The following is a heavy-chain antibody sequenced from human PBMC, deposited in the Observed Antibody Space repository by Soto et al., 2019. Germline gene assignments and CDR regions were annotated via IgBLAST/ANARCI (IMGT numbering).Heavy chain of an antibody. V-gene: IGHV1-8*01. CDR3: ARVSLNVRALELDY. J-gene: IGHJ4*02. CDR2: MNPNSGNT. CDR1: GYPFTISD. D-gene: IGHD3-10*02. Sequence: ASVKVSCKTSGYPFTISDIHWVRQAPGQGLEWMGWMNPNSGNTGYARQFQARVTMSRSTSINTAYMELRRVTSDDTAVYYCARVSLNVRALELDYWGQ.